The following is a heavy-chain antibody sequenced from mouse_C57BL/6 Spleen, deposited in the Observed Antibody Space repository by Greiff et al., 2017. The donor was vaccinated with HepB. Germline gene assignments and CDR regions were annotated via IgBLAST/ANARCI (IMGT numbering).Heavy chain of an antibody. CDR1: GFTFSSYA. J-gene: IGHJ2*01. CDR3: GREDDGYHDY. V-gene: IGHV5-4*01. Sequence: EVKVEESGGGLVKPGGSLKLSCAASGFTFSSYAMSWVRQTPEKRLEWVATISDGGSYTYYPDNEKGRFTISRDNAKNNLYLQMSHLKSEDAAKYYCGREDDGYHDYWGQGTTLTVSS. D-gene: IGHD2-3*01. CDR2: ISDGGSYT.